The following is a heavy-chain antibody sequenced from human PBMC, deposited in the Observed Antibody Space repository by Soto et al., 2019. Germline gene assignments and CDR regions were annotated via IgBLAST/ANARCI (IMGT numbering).Heavy chain of an antibody. CDR3: ARGHGYWSSTSCDPYYGMDV. J-gene: IGHJ6*02. D-gene: IGHD2-2*01. CDR1: GGSISSGGYY. CDR2: IYYSGST. Sequence: SETLSLTCTVSGGSISSGGYYWSWIRQHPGKGLEWIGYIYYSGSTYYNPSLKSRVTISVDTSKNQFSLKLSSVTAADTAVYYCARGHGYWSSTSCDPYYGMDVWGQGTTGTVSS. V-gene: IGHV4-31*03.